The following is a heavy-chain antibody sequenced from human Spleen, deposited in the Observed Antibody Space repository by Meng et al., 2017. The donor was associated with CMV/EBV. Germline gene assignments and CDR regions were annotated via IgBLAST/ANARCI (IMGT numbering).Heavy chain of an antibody. CDR3: AKDIVSSSAWLGSMDV. V-gene: IGHV3-33*06. J-gene: IGHJ6*02. Sequence: SLKISCAASGLNFSSYVMHWVRQAPGKGLEWVAVIWIDGSGKYYADSVKGRFTISRDNSKKTLYLQMHSLKVDDTAVYYCAKDIVSSSAWLGSMDVWGQGITVTVSS. D-gene: IGHD6-19*01. CDR2: IWIDGSGK. CDR1: GLNFSSYV.